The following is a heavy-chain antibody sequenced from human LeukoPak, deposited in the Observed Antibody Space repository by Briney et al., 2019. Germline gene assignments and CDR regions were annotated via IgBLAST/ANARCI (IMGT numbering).Heavy chain of an antibody. J-gene: IGHJ4*02. V-gene: IGHV1-8*02. D-gene: IGHD5-18*01. CDR2: INPNSGNT. CDR1: GYTFTGYY. Sequence: ASVKVSCKASGYTFTGYYMHWVRQAPGQGLEWMGWINPNSGNTGYAQKFQGRVTMTRNTSISTAYMELSSLRSEDTAVYYCAIGYSYGYVSPDWGQGTLVTVSS. CDR3: AIGYSYGYVSPD.